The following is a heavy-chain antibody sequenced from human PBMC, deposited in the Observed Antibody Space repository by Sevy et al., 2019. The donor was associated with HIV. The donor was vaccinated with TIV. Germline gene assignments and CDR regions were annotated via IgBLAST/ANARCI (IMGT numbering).Heavy chain of an antibody. CDR1: GYSFTNYC. CDR2: IYPGDSET. V-gene: IGHV5-51*01. CDR3: ARFYDSSGHFPSDY. Sequence: GGSLRLSCKGSGYSFTNYCIAWVRQMPGKGLEWMGIIYPGDSETRYSPSFQGQVTISADKSISTAYLHWSSLKASDTVMYYCARFYDSSGHFPSDYWGQGTLVTVSS. D-gene: IGHD3-22*01. J-gene: IGHJ4*02.